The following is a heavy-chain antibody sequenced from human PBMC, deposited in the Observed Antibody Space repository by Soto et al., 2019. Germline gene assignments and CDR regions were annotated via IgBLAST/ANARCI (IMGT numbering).Heavy chain of an antibody. J-gene: IGHJ3*02. CDR2: ISSSGSTI. CDR1: GFTFSDYY. V-gene: IGHV3-11*01. Sequence: QVQLVESGGGLVKPGGSLRLSCAASGFTFSDYYMSWIRQAPGKGLEWVSYISSSGSTIYYADSVKGRFTISRNNAKNSLYLQINSLGAEDTAEYYWARRIYTSWSVVFDIWGQGKMATASS. CDR3: ARRIYTSWSVVFDI. D-gene: IGHD3-3*01.